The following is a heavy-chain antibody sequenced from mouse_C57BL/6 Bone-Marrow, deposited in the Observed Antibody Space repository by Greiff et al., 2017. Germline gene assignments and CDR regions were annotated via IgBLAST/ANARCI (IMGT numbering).Heavy chain of an antibody. CDR1: GFNIKDDY. D-gene: IGHD2-4*01. CDR3: TSGDYDSGLAY. CDR2: IDPENGDT. V-gene: IGHV14-4*01. J-gene: IGHJ3*01. Sequence: VQLKESGAELVRPGASVKLSCTASGFNIKDDYMHWVKQRPEQGLEWIGWIDPENGDTEYASKFQGKATITADTSSNTAYLQLSSLTSEDAAVYYCTSGDYDSGLAYWGQGTLVTVSA.